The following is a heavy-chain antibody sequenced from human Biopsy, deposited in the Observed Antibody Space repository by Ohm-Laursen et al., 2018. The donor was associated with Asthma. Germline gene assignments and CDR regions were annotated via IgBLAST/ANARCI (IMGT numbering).Heavy chain of an antibody. CDR3: ARDRAVTGLNDAFDT. D-gene: IGHD4-17*01. J-gene: IGHJ3*02. CDR1: GFTFSSYS. V-gene: IGHV3-48*01. Sequence: GSLRLSCSASGFTFSSYSMNWVRQAPGKGLEWVSYISSSSSTIYYADSVKGRFTISRDNAKNSLYLQMNSLRAEDTALYHCARDRAVTGLNDAFDTWGQGTMVTVSS. CDR2: ISSSSSTI.